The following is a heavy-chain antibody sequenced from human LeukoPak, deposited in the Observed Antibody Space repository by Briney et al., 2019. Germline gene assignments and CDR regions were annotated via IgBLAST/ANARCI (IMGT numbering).Heavy chain of an antibody. J-gene: IGHJ4*02. D-gene: IGHD3-10*01. V-gene: IGHV3-23*01. CDR3: AKNLWAGSGSYFDY. Sequence: PGGSLRLSCAASGFTFSNYAMSWVRQAPGKGLEWVSVISVSGGRTFYADSVKGRFTISRDNSKNTLFLHMNSLRAEDTATYYCAKNLWAGSGSYFDYWGQGTLVTVSS. CDR2: ISVSGGRT. CDR1: GFTFSNYA.